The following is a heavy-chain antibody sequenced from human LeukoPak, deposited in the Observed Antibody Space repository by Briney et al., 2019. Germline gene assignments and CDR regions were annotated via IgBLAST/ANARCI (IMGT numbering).Heavy chain of an antibody. Sequence: GASVKVSCRASGYTFTTYAINWVRQAPGQGLEYMGWIRTNTGSPTYARGFTGRFVFSLDTSVNTAYLQISSLKAEDTAVYYCAKDLDSAAFDIWGQGTMVTVSS. D-gene: IGHD2-15*01. CDR1: GYTFTTYA. CDR2: IRTNTGSP. J-gene: IGHJ3*02. V-gene: IGHV7-4-1*02. CDR3: AKDLDSAAFDI.